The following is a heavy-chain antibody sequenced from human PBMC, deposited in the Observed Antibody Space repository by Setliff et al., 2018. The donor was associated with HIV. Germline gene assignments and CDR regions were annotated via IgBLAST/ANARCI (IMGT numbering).Heavy chain of an antibody. CDR3: ARAYYDILTGSYGITGIDY. CDR2: ISSSGSTI. J-gene: IGHJ4*02. D-gene: IGHD3-9*01. CDR1: GFTFSSYA. Sequence: PGGSLRLSCAASGFTFSSYAMNWVRQAPGKGLEWVSYISSSGSTIYYADSVKGRFTISRDNAKNSLYLQMNSLRAEDTAVYYCARAYYDILTGSYGITGIDYWGQGTLVTVSS. V-gene: IGHV3-48*03.